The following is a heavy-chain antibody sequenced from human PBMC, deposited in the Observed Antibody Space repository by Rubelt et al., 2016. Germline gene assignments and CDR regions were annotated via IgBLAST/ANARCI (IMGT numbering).Heavy chain of an antibody. Sequence: GSLRLSCAASGFSFSMYWMHWVRQVPGKGLVWVSRIYSDVSSTIYADSVKGRFSISRDNSKNTLYLQMNSLRAEDTAVYYSARDLGSSPFDYWGQGTLVTVS. V-gene: IGHV3-74*01. CDR2: IYSDVSST. CDR1: GFSFSMYW. CDR3: ARDLGSSPFDY. D-gene: IGHD3-16*01. J-gene: IGHJ4*02.